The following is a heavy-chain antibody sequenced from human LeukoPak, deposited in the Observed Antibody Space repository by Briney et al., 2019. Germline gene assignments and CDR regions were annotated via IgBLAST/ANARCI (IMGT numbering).Heavy chain of an antibody. Sequence: ASVAVSCKASGGTFSSYAISWVRQAPGQGLEWMGGIIPIFGTANYAQKFQGRVTITADESTSTAYMELSSLRSEDTAVYYCAREPIDGQWLDSPVSFWGQGTLVTVSS. V-gene: IGHV1-69*13. CDR1: GGTFSSYA. CDR3: AREPIDGQWLDSPVSF. D-gene: IGHD6-19*01. J-gene: IGHJ1*01. CDR2: IIPIFGTA.